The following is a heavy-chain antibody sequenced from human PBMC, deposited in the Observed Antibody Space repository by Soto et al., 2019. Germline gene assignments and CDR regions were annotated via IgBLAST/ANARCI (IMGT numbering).Heavy chain of an antibody. Sequence: GGSRRLSCVASGFTFSSYAMSWVRQAPGKGLEWVAAISASGGATLYQDHVKVGLTISRDNAKNTLYVQKNSLSAKDTAVYYGPKHVDGGNYYSGAFDIWGQGTLVTVSS. J-gene: IGHJ4*02. CDR3: PKHVDGGNYYSGAFDI. D-gene: IGHD1-26*01. CDR1: GFTFSSYA. V-gene: IGHV3-23*01. CDR2: ISASGGAT.